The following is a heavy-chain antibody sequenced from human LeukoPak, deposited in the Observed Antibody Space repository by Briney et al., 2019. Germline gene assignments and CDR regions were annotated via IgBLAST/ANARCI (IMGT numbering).Heavy chain of an antibody. Sequence: SETLSLTCTVSGGSISSSSYYWGWIRQPPGKGLEWIGEINHSGSTNYNPSLKSRVTISVDTSKNQFSLKLSSVTAADTAVYYCARVSLYPDYGDSYYYYGMDVWGQGTTVTVSS. CDR1: GGSISSSSYY. D-gene: IGHD4-17*01. J-gene: IGHJ6*02. CDR2: INHSGST. V-gene: IGHV4-39*07. CDR3: ARVSLYPDYGDSYYYYGMDV.